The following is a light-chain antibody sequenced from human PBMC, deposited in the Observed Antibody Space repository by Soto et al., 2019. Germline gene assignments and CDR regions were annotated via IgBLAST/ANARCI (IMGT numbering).Light chain of an antibody. CDR3: LQYNSYSPL. CDR2: DAS. J-gene: IGKJ5*01. V-gene: IGKV1-5*01. Sequence: DIQMTQSPSTLSASVGDRVTITCRASQSNSSWLAWYQQKPGKAPKLLIYDASSLESGVPSRFSGSGSGTEFTLTISSLQPDDFATYYCLQYNSYSPLFGQGTRLEIK. CDR1: QSNSSW.